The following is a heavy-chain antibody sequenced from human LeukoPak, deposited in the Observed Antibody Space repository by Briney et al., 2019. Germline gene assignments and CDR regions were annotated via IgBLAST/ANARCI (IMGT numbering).Heavy chain of an antibody. J-gene: IGHJ4*02. CDR2: IYHSGST. CDR1: GGSISGSNW. V-gene: IGHV4-4*02. D-gene: IGHD3-16*01. Sequence: SETLSLTCAVSGGSISGSNWWSWVRQPPGKGLEWIGEIYHSGSTNYNPSLKSRVTISVDKSKNQFSLELSSVTAADTAVYYCARGSYYDYVWGSYFDYWGQGTLVTVSS. CDR3: ARGSYYDYVWGSYFDY.